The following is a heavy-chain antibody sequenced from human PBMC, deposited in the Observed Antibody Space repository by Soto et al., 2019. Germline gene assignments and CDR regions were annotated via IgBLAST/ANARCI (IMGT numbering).Heavy chain of an antibody. CDR2: IYYSGST. J-gene: IGHJ4*02. Sequence: PSETLSLTCTVSGGSISSHYWSWIRQPPGKGLEWIGYIYYSGSTNYNPSLKSRVTISVDTSKNQFSLKLSSVTAADTAVYYCARVGGSYYQDYWGQGTLVTVSS. CDR3: ARVGGSYYQDY. V-gene: IGHV4-59*11. D-gene: IGHD1-26*01. CDR1: GGSISSHY.